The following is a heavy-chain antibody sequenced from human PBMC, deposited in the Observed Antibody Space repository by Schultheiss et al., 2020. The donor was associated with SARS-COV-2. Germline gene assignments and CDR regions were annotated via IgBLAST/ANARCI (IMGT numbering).Heavy chain of an antibody. V-gene: IGHV4-34*01. D-gene: IGHD6-19*01. Sequence: SETLSLTCAVYGGSFSGYYWSWIRQPPGKGLEWIGYIYHSGSTNYNPSLQSRVTISVDTSKNQFSLKLTSVTAADTAIYYCARVRDNSGWAHFDYWGQGTLVTVSS. CDR2: IYHSGST. CDR3: ARVRDNSGWAHFDY. CDR1: GGSFSGYY. J-gene: IGHJ4*02.